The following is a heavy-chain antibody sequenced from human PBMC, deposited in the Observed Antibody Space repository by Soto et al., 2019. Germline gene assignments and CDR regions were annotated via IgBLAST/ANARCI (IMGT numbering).Heavy chain of an antibody. D-gene: IGHD4-17*01. J-gene: IGHJ6*02. CDR3: ARDNGDYDRPLYYYYYGMDV. CDR2: ISSSSSTI. Sequence: GGSLRLSCAASGFTFSSYSMNWVRQAPGKGLEWVSYISSSSSTIYYADSVKGRFTISRDNAKNSLYLQMNSLRDEDTAVYYCARDNGDYDRPLYYYYYGMDVWGQGTTVTVSS. V-gene: IGHV3-48*02. CDR1: GFTFSSYS.